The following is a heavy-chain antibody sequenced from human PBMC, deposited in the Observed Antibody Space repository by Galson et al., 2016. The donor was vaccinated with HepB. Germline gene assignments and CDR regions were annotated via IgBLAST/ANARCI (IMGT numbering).Heavy chain of an antibody. V-gene: IGHV3-11*06. Sequence: SLRLSCAASGFTFSDYYMSWIRQAPGKGLECVAKISISSSHTNYADSVKDRFTISRDNAKNPLYLQMNNLRAEDTAVYYCARDARQWLDYYYYYYMDVWGKGTTVTVSS. CDR2: ISISSSHT. CDR1: GFTFSDYY. J-gene: IGHJ6*03. CDR3: ARDARQWLDYYYYYYMDV. D-gene: IGHD6-19*01.